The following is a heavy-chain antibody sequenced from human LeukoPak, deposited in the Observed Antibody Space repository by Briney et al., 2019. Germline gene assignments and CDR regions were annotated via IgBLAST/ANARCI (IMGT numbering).Heavy chain of an antibody. CDR2: ILHDGSNK. V-gene: IGHV3-30*18. Sequence: GGSLRLSCAASGFTFSNYGMHWVRQAPGKGLEWVALILHDGSNKYYADSVKGRFTISRDNSKNTLYLQMNSLRAEDTAIYYCAKEVHTAIAVAGYFDYWGQGTLVTVSS. D-gene: IGHD6-19*01. CDR1: GFTFSNYG. J-gene: IGHJ4*02. CDR3: AKEVHTAIAVAGYFDY.